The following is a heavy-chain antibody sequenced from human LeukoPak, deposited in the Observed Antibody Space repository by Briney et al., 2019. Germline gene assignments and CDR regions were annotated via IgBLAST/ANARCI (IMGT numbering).Heavy chain of an antibody. V-gene: IGHV4-30-4*08. CDR2: IYYSGST. CDR1: GGSISSGDYY. Sequence: SETLSLTCTVSGGSISSGDYYWSWIRQPPGKGLEWIGYIYYSGSTYYNPSLKSRVTISVDTSKNQFSLKLSSVTAADTAVYYCARSLTSMRFNPSWYFDLWGRGTLVTVSS. D-gene: IGHD2/OR15-2a*01. CDR3: ARSLTSMRFNPSWYFDL. J-gene: IGHJ2*01.